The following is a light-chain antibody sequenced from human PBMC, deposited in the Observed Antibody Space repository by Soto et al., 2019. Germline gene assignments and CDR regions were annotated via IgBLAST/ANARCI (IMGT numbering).Light chain of an antibody. CDR3: QQYDTYSRT. V-gene: IGKV1-5*01. Sequence: DIQMTQSPSTLSASVGDRVTITCRASQSIGRWLAWYQQKPGKAPKLLIYDASSLQSGVPSRFTGRGSGTEFTLTISSLQPDDFATYYCQQYDTYSRTFGQGTKVDIK. CDR2: DAS. CDR1: QSIGRW. J-gene: IGKJ1*01.